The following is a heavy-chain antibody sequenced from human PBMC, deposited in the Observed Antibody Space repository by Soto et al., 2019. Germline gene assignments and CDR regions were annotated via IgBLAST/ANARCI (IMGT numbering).Heavy chain of an antibody. CDR1: GGSFSGYY. CDR2: INHSGST. CDR3: ARGKLRSTYYYYGMDV. V-gene: IGHV4-34*01. Sequence: SETLSLTCAVYGGSFSGYYWSWIRQPPGKGLEWIGGINHSGSTNYNPSLKSRVTISVDTSKNQFSLKLSSVTAADTAVYYCARGKLRSTYYYYGMDVWGQGTTVTVSS. J-gene: IGHJ6*02. D-gene: IGHD5-12*01.